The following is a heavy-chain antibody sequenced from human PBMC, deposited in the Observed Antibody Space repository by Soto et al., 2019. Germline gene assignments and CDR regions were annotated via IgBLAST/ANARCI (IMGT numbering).Heavy chain of an antibody. Sequence: QVQLQESGPGLVKPSETLSLTCSVSGGSISSGYWTWIRQPTGKGLTRIAYIYYGGRFNYNTSLKSRGNISVDAVNIQFSLRRSYVSAADTAVYYCTGASDDGSGYSLDAWGQGTTVTVSS. J-gene: IGHJ5*02. D-gene: IGHD3-22*01. V-gene: IGHV4-59*01. CDR2: IYYGGRF. CDR1: GGSISSGY. CDR3: TGASDDGSGYSLDA.